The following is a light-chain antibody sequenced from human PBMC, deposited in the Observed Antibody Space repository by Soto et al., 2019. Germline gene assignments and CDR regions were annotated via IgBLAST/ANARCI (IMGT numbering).Light chain of an antibody. CDR1: SSDVGGYNY. Sequence: QSALTQPASVSGSPGQSITISCTGTSSDVGGYNYVSWYQQHPGKAPKLMIYDVSHRPSGVSHRFSGSKSGNTASLTISGLQAEDEADYYCSSYTSSSTRVFGGGTKVTVL. V-gene: IGLV2-14*01. CDR2: DVS. CDR3: SSYTSSSTRV. J-gene: IGLJ3*02.